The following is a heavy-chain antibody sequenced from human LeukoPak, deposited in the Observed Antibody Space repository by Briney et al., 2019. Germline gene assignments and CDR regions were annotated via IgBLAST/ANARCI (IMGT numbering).Heavy chain of an antibody. D-gene: IGHD6-19*01. CDR1: GYTFTGHG. CDR2: ISTYNGKT. V-gene: IGHV1-18*01. Sequence: ASVKVSCKASGYTFTGHGFSWVRQAPGQGLEWMGWISTYNGKTISAQKYQGRLTMTTDTSTSTAYMELRSLGFDDTAVYYCARGRKPYSSGWSRGGLFDYWGQGTLVTVSS. CDR3: ARGRKPYSSGWSRGGLFDY. J-gene: IGHJ4*02.